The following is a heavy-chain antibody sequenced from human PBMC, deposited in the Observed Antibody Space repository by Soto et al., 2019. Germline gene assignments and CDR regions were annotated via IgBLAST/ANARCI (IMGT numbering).Heavy chain of an antibody. J-gene: IGHJ3*02. CDR3: ARDQDDSSDAFDI. Sequence: EVHLVESGGGLVQPGGSLRLSCAASGITFSNYWMTWVRQAPGKGLEWVANIKQDGSEKYYVDSVKGRFTISRDNAKNSLYLQMNSLRAEDKAVYYCARDQDDSSDAFDIWGHGTMVTVSS. V-gene: IGHV3-7*01. CDR2: IKQDGSEK. CDR1: GITFSNYW. D-gene: IGHD3-3*01.